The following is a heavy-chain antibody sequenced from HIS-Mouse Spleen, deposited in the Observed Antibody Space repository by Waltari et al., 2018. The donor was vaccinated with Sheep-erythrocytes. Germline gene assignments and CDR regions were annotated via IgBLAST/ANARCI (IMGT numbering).Heavy chain of an antibody. Sequence: EVQLVESGGGLVKPGGSLSRSCAASGFPCSSYSMNWVRQAPGKGLEWLSSISSSSSYIYYADSVKGRFTISRDNAKNSLYLQMNSLRAEDTAVYYCAPWGDAFDIWGQGTMVTVSA. J-gene: IGHJ3*02. CDR1: GFPCSSYS. CDR2: ISSSSSYI. D-gene: IGHD7-27*01. V-gene: IGHV3-21*01. CDR3: APWGDAFDI.